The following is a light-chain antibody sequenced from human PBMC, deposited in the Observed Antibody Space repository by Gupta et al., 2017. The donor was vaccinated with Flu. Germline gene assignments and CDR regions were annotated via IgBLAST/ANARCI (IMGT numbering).Light chain of an antibody. CDR1: SSNIGSNS. CDR3: ATWDDSLNGPWV. J-gene: IGLJ3*02. V-gene: IGLV1-44*01. Sequence: QSVVTQPPSASGTPGQRVTISCSGSSSNIGSNSVNWYQLLPGTAPKLLIYSNNQRPSGVPDRFSGSKSGTSASLAISGLQSEDEADYYCATWDDSLNGPWVFGGGTKLTVL. CDR2: SNN.